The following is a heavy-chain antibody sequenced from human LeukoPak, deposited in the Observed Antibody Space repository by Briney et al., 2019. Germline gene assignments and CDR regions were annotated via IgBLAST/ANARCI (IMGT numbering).Heavy chain of an antibody. J-gene: IGHJ6*02. V-gene: IGHV3-48*04. CDR3: ASMVRGAKNYYYYGMDV. D-gene: IGHD3-10*01. Sequence: PGGSLRLSCAASGFTFSSYAMSWVRQAPGKGLEWVSAISGSSSTIYYADSVKGRFTISRDNAKNSLYLQMNSLRAEDTAVYYCASMVRGAKNYYYYGMDVWGQGTTVTVSS. CDR2: ISGSSSTI. CDR1: GFTFSSYA.